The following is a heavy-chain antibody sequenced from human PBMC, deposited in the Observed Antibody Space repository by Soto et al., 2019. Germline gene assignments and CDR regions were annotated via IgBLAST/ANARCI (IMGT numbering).Heavy chain of an antibody. D-gene: IGHD1-26*01. J-gene: IGHJ4*02. V-gene: IGHV1-69*08. CDR1: GGTFSSYT. Sequence: QVQLVQSGAEVKKPGSSVKVSCKASGGTFSSYTISWVRQAPGQGLEWMGRFIPILGIANYAQKFQGSVXIXXHKSASTDYMELSSLRSEGTAVYYCAREVGAMPECWGQGTLVTVSS. CDR3: AREVGAMPEC. CDR2: FIPILGIA.